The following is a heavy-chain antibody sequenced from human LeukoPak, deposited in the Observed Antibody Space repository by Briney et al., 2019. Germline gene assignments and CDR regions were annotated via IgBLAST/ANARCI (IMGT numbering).Heavy chain of an antibody. Sequence: SETLSLTCTVSGYSISSGYYWSWIRQPPGKGLEWIGEINHSGSTNYNPSLKSRVTISVDTSKNQFSLKLSSVTAADTAVYYCARVRTWIQLWFVDYWGQGTLVTVSS. V-gene: IGHV4-38-2*02. D-gene: IGHD5-18*01. CDR2: INHSGST. CDR3: ARVRTWIQLWFVDY. CDR1: GYSISSGYY. J-gene: IGHJ4*02.